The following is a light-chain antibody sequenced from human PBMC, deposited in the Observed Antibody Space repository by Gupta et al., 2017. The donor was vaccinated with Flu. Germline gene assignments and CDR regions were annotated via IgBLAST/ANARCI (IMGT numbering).Light chain of an antibody. CDR3: QQYFSYSRT. V-gene: IGKV1-5*03. J-gene: IGKJ1*01. CDR2: KAS. Sequence: DIQMTQSPSTLPASVGDRVTITCRASQSIGSWLAWYQQIPGKAPKLLIYKASTLETEVPSRFSGSGSGTEFTLTISSLQPDDFTTYYCQQYFSYSRTFGQGTKVEIK. CDR1: QSIGSW.